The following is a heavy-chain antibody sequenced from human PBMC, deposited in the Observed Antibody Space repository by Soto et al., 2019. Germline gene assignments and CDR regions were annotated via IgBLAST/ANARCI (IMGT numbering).Heavy chain of an antibody. J-gene: IGHJ2*01. Sequence: KGLEWVGFIRSKAYGGTTEYAASVKGRFTISRDDSKSIAYLQMNSLKTEDTAVYYCTRCFFFQAEDGIRATVPVSAFLLNRSSDL. D-gene: IGHD1-26*01. CDR3: TRCFFFQAEDGIRATVPVSAFLLNRSSDL. CDR2: IRSKAYGGTT. V-gene: IGHV3-49*02.